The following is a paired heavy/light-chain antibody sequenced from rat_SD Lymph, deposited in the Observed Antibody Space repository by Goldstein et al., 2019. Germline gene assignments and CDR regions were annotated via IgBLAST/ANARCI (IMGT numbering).Heavy chain of an antibody. D-gene: IGHD4-2*01. CDR3: TRELLGNY. CDR2: MWYDGDT. V-gene: IGHV2-63*01. J-gene: IGHJ2*01. Sequence: QVQLKESGPGLVQPSETLSLTCTVSGFSLTSYSVSWVRQPSGKGPEWMGRMWYDGDTAYNSALKSRLSISRDTSKNQVFLKMNSLQTDDTGTYYCTRELLGNYWGQGVMVTVSS. CDR1: GFSLTSYS.
Light chain of an antibody. CDR2: DTS. Sequence: EIVLTQSPTTMAASPGEKVTITCRASSSVSYMHWFQQKSGTSPKPWIYDTSKLASGVPDRFSGSGSGTSYSLTISSMEAEDAATYYCLQRSSYPPTFGSGTKLEIK. J-gene: IGKJ4*01. CDR1: SSVSY. CDR3: LQRSSYPPT. V-gene: IGKV4S12*01.